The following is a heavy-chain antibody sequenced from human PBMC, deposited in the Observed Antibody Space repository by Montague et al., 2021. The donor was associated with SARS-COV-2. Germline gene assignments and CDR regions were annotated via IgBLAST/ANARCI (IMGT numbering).Heavy chain of an antibody. CDR3: ARLRDGVVPSPILGVGPYYSYYFIDV. CDR1: GGSFSGYY. V-gene: IGHV4-34*01. Sequence: SETLSLTCAVYGGSFSGYYWNWIRQPPGKGLEWIGEINHGGITNYNPSLKSRLTISADTSKNQFFLKLTSVAAADTAVYYCARLRDGVVPSPILGVGPYYSYYFIDVWGKGTTVTVSS. CDR2: INHGGIT. J-gene: IGHJ6*03. D-gene: IGHD3-10*01.